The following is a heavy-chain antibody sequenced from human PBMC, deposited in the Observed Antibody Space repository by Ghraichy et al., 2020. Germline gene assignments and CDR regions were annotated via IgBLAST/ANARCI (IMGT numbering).Heavy chain of an antibody. D-gene: IGHD3-10*01. CDR2: IYYSGST. CDR1: GGSISSDY. Sequence: SETLSLTCTVSGGSISSDYWSWIRQPPGEGLEWIGYIYYSGSTNYNPSLQSRVTISVDTSKSQFSLELRSVTAADTAVYFCARHHGLLWFGEPWGQGTLVTVSS. J-gene: IGHJ5*02. V-gene: IGHV4-59*08. CDR3: ARHHGLLWFGEP.